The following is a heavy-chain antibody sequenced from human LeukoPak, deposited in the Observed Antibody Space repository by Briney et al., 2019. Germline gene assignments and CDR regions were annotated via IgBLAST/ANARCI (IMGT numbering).Heavy chain of an antibody. CDR2: IYYSGST. D-gene: IGHD6-19*01. Sequence: SETLSLTCTVSGGSISSSSYYWGWIRQPPGKGLEWIGSIYYSGSTYYNPSLKSPVTISVDTSKNQFSLKLSSVTAADTAVYYCARDGYYSSGWRYYMDVWGKGTTVTVSS. J-gene: IGHJ6*03. CDR3: ARDGYYSSGWRYYMDV. CDR1: GGSISSSSYY. V-gene: IGHV4-39*07.